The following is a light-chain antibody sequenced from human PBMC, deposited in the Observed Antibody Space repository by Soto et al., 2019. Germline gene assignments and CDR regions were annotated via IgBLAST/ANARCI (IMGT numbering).Light chain of an antibody. V-gene: IGKV3-11*01. CDR2: DAS. CDR3: QQRSNWPRIT. CDR1: QSVSSY. Sequence: EIVLTQSPATLSLSPGERATLSCRASQSVSSYLAWYQQKPGQAPRLLIYDASNRATGIPARFSGSGSGTDFTLTISSLEPEDFAVYDCQQRSNWPRITFGPGTKVDIK. J-gene: IGKJ3*01.